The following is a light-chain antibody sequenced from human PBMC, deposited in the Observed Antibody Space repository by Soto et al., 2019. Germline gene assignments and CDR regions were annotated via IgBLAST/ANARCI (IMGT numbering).Light chain of an antibody. Sequence: DIQMTQSPSILSTSVGDIVTITCRASQSVSGWLAWYQQKPGKAPKLLIYRASSLRSGVPSRFSGSASGTEFTLTISGLQPDDFATYYCQQYDRYPLTFGGGTKVEI. V-gene: IGKV1-5*03. CDR2: RAS. CDR3: QQYDRYPLT. J-gene: IGKJ4*01. CDR1: QSVSGW.